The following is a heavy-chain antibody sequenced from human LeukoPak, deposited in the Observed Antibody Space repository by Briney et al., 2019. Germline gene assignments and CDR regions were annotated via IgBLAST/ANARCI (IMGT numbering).Heavy chain of an antibody. D-gene: IGHD6-13*01. Sequence: GASVKVSCKASGGTFSSYAISWVGQAPGQGLEWMGWIIPILGIASYAQKFQGRVTITADKSTSTAYMELSSLRSEDTAVYYCARDGSIAAAANERWGQGTLVTVSS. CDR3: ARDGSIAAAANER. CDR1: GGTFSSYA. J-gene: IGHJ4*02. V-gene: IGHV1-69*10. CDR2: IIPILGIA.